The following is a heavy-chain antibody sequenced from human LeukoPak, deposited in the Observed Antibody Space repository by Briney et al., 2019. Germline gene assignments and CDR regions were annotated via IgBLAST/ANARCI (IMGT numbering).Heavy chain of an antibody. CDR1: GVSISSYC. V-gene: IGHV4-4*09. CDR3: GGRGF. J-gene: IGHJ4*02. D-gene: IGHD3-10*01. Sequence: SETLSLTCSVSGVSISSYCWSWIRQPPGKGLEWIGCIYASGNTNHNPSLEGRVTISVDTSKSQFSLDLGSVTAADTAVYYCGGRGFWGQGTLVTVSS. CDR2: IYASGNT.